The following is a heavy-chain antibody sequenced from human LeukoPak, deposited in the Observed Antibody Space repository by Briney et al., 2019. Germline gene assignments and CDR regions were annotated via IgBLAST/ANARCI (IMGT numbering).Heavy chain of an antibody. V-gene: IGHV3-21*01. CDR3: ARTRSPDYFDY. Sequence: GGSLRLSCAASGFTFSSYAMNWVRQAPGKGLEWVSSISSSSSYIYYADSVKGRFTISRDNAKNSLYLQMNSLRAEDTAVYYCARTRSPDYFDYWGQGTLVTVSS. D-gene: IGHD1-26*01. CDR1: GFTFSSYA. J-gene: IGHJ4*02. CDR2: ISSSSSYI.